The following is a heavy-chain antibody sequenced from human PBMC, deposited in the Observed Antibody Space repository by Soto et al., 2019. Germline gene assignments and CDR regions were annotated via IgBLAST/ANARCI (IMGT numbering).Heavy chain of an antibody. V-gene: IGHV3-21*01. CDR3: ARAQRGYNYGGYFDY. J-gene: IGHJ4*02. CDR1: GFTFSRYS. CDR2: ISSSSNYI. Sequence: EVQMVESGGGLVKPGGSLRLSCAASGFTFSRYSMNWVRQAPGKGLEWVSSISSSSNYIYYADSVKGRFTISRDNAENSLYLQMNSLRAEDTAVYYCARAQRGYNYGGYFDYWGQGTLVTVSS. D-gene: IGHD5-18*01.